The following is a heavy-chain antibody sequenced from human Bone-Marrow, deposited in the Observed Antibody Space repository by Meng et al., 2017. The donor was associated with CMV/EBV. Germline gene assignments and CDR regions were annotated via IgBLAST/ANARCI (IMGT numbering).Heavy chain of an antibody. Sequence: ASVKVSCKASGYTFTSYAMNWVRQAPGQGLEWMGWISAYNGNTNYAQKLQGRVTMTTDTSTSTAYMELRSLGSDDTAVYYCARDSPRSGWYYYYYGMDVWGQGTLVTVSS. CDR2: ISAYNGNT. V-gene: IGHV1-18*01. CDR1: GYTFTSYA. J-gene: IGHJ6*02. CDR3: ARDSPRSGWYYYYYGMDV. D-gene: IGHD6-19*01.